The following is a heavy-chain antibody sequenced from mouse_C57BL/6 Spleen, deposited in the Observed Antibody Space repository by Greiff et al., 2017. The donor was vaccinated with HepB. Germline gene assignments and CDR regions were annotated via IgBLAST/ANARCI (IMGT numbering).Heavy chain of an antibody. CDR3: AREDYGNFAY. V-gene: IGHV1-82*01. CDR1: GYAFSSSW. J-gene: IGHJ3*01. Sequence: QVQLKESGPELVKPGASVKISCKASGYAFSSSWMNWVKQRPGKGLEWIGRIYPGDGDTNYNGKFKGKATLTADKSSSTAYMQLSSLTSEDSAVYFCAREDYGNFAYWGQGTLVTVSA. CDR2: IYPGDGDT. D-gene: IGHD2-1*01.